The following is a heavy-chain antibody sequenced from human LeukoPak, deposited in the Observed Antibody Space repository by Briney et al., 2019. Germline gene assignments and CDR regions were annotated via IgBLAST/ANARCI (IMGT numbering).Heavy chain of an antibody. D-gene: IGHD3-22*01. CDR2: IDSDESSI. CDR3: ARANHPTYYDSSGYYQDY. J-gene: IGHJ4*02. V-gene: IGHV3-74*01. CDR1: GFTFSAYL. Sequence: PGGSLRLSCAASGFTFSAYLMHWVRQAPGKGLVWVSRIDSDESSISYADSVKGRFTISRDNAKNTLYLQMNSLRAEDTGVYYCARANHPTYYDSSGYYQDYWGQGTLVTVSS.